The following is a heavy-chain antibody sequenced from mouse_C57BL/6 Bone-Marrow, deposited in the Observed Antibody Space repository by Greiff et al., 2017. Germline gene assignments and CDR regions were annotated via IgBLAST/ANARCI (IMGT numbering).Heavy chain of an antibody. D-gene: IGHD2-4*01. CDR3: AREKGLRRPYWYFDV. J-gene: IGHJ1*03. CDR1: GYTFTSYW. V-gene: IGHV1-55*01. CDR2: IYPGSGST. Sequence: VQLQQPGAELVKPGASVKMSCKASGYTFTSYWITWVKQRPGQGLEWIGDIYPGSGSTNYNEKFKSKATLTVDTSSSTAYMQLSSLTSEDSAVYYCAREKGLRRPYWYFDVWGTGTTVTVSS.